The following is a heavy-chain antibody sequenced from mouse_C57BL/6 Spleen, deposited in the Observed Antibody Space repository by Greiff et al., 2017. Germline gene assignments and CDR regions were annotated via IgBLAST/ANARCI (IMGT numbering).Heavy chain of an antibody. CDR1: GYAFSSSW. D-gene: IGHD4-1*01. Sequence: QVQLQQSGPELVKPGASVKISCKASGYAFSSSWMNWVKQRPGKGLEWIGRIYPGDGDTNYNEKFKGKATLTVEKSSSTVYLELSRLTSDDSAVYYCALKTGTWGYFDVWGTGTTVTVSS. J-gene: IGHJ1*03. CDR2: IYPGDGDT. CDR3: ALKTGTWGYFDV. V-gene: IGHV1-82*01.